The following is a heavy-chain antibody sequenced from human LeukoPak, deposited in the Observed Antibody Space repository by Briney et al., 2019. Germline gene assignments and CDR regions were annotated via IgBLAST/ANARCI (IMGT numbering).Heavy chain of an antibody. J-gene: IGHJ4*02. D-gene: IGHD6-19*01. Sequence: PRGSPRLSWAASGFTFSTYAMSWVCQAPGKGLEWVSIISSSGSNTYYVDSVIREVTISRDNSKNTVYLQMNSLRAEDTAVYYCASPKYTSGPVNYWVQGTLATVPS. CDR1: GFTFSTYA. V-gene: IGHV3-23*01. CDR3: ASPKYTSGPVNY. CDR2: ISSSGSNT.